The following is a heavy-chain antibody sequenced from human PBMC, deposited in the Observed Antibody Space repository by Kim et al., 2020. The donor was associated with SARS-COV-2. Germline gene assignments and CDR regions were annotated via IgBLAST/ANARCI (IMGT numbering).Heavy chain of an antibody. Sequence: DGKTTTYGDSVKGQFTITRDNAKNTVYLQLNSLRVDDTAVYYCVRGMPSYWGQGALVTVSS. CDR2: DGKTT. D-gene: IGHD2-2*01. CDR3: VRGMPSY. V-gene: IGHV3-74*01. J-gene: IGHJ4*02.